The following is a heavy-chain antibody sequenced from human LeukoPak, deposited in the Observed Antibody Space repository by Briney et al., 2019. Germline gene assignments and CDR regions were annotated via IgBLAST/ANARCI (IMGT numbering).Heavy chain of an antibody. V-gene: IGHV3-30*18. J-gene: IGHJ4*02. CDR2: ISYDGTNK. CDR3: AKDSPYLALAGPFDY. Sequence: PGRSLRLSCAASGFTFSSYGMHWVRQAPGKGLEWVAVISYDGTNKYYADPVKGRFTISRDNSKNTLYLQMNSLRAEDTAVYYCAKDSPYLALAGPFDYWGQGTLVTVSS. CDR1: GFTFSSYG. D-gene: IGHD6-19*01.